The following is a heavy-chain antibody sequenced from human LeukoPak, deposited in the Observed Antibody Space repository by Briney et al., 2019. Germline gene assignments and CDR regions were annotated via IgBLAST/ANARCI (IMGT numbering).Heavy chain of an antibody. CDR1: GYTFTSYG. CDR2: ISAYNGNT. CDR3: ARDPLRYSGSYSWFDP. D-gene: IGHD1-26*01. V-gene: IGHV1-18*01. J-gene: IGHJ5*02. Sequence: ASVTVSCKASGYTFTSYGISWVRQAPGQGLEWMGWISAYNGNTNYAQKLQGRVTMTTDTSTSTAYMELRSLRSDDTAVYYCARDPLRYSGSYSWFDPWGQGTLVTVSS.